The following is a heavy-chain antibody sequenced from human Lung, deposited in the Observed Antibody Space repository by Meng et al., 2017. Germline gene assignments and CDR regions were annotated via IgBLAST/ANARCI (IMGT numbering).Heavy chain of an antibody. CDR2: IWNDGSNQ. Sequence: QVRVGGSGGGVGPPGKLQRSSFEASGFSFRSYGMHWVRQAPGKGLEWVAVIWNDGSNQYYADSVKGRFSISRDNSKNTLFLQMNSLRAEDTAMYFCARDERATQFEYWGQGTLVTVSS. V-gene: IGHV3-33*01. CDR1: GFSFRSYG. CDR3: ARDERATQFEY. J-gene: IGHJ4*02.